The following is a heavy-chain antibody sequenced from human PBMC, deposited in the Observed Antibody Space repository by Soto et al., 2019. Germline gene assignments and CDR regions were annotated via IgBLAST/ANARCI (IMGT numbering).Heavy chain of an antibody. D-gene: IGHD2-2*01. J-gene: IGHJ6*02. V-gene: IGHV1-46*01. CDR3: APINVVGSSRYRGDYYYYGMDV. CDR1: GYIFTDYY. CDR2: INPSGGST. Sequence: QVQLVQSGAEVKKPGASVKVSCKASGYIFTDYYIHWVRQAPGQGLEWMGVINPSGGSTIYAQKFQHRVTMTRDTSTPTIYMVVSSLGSEDTAVYYCAPINVVGSSRYRGDYYYYGMDVWGQGTTVTVSS.